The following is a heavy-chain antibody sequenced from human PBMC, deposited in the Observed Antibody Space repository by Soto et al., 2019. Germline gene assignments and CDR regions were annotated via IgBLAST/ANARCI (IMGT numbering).Heavy chain of an antibody. V-gene: IGHV3-21*01. D-gene: IGHD3-10*01. CDR1: GFIFSNYG. Sequence: EVQLVESGGGLVKPGGSLRLSCAASGFIFSNYGMIWVRQAPGKGLEWVSSISSASLYIYYADSMKGRFTISRDNARNSLYLQMNSLRAEDTAVYYWAREVRGGGDYYYGMDVWGQGTTVTVSS. CDR2: ISSASLYI. CDR3: AREVRGGGDYYYGMDV. J-gene: IGHJ6*02.